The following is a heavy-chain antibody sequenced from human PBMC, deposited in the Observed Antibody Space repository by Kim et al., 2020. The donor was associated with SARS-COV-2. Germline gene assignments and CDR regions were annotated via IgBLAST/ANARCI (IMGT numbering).Heavy chain of an antibody. Sequence: GGSLRLSCAASGFTFNKVWLSWVRQAPGKGLEWVGRIRRKIHGGSTDYAAPVKGRVFIARDDSQDTLYLQMSGVTTEDTAVYYCTTDWERIGGLWDGDTCFPASRWSRCALVCVFS. J-gene: IGHJ1*01. CDR3: TTDWERIGGLWDGDTCFPASR. CDR1: GFTFNKVW. CDR2: IRRKIHGGST. D-gene: IGHD3-16*01. V-gene: IGHV3-15*01.